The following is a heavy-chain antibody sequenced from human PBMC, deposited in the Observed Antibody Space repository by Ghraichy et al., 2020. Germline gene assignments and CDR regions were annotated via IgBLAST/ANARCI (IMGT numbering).Heavy chain of an antibody. D-gene: IGHD2-15*01. Sequence: ASVKVSCKASGYTFTSYDINWVRQATGQGLEWMGWMNPNSGNTGYAQKFQGRVTMTRNTSISTAYMELSSLRSGDTAVYYCATGHVYCSGGSCYSHFDYWGQGTLVTVSS. CDR1: GYTFTSYD. CDR3: ATGHVYCSGGSCYSHFDY. J-gene: IGHJ4*02. CDR2: MNPNSGNT. V-gene: IGHV1-8*01.